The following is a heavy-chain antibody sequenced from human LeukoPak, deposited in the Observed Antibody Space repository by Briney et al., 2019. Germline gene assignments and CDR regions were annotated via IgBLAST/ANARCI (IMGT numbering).Heavy chain of an antibody. CDR3: ARDPTGITMIVVVP. Sequence: GGSLRLSCAASGFTFSSYWMSWVRQAPGKGLEWVANIKQDGSEKYYVDSVKGRFTISGDNAKNSLYLQMNSLRAEDTAVYYCARDPTGITMIVVVPWGQGTLVTVSS. D-gene: IGHD3-22*01. J-gene: IGHJ4*02. CDR1: GFTFSSYW. CDR2: IKQDGSEK. V-gene: IGHV3-7*01.